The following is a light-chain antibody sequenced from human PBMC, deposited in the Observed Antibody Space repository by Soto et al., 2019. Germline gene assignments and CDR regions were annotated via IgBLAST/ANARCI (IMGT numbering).Light chain of an antibody. CDR2: DAS. Sequence: DIQMTQSPSILSASVGDRVTIPCRSSQSIRRWLAWYQQKPGKAPKLLIFDASTLESGVPSRFSGRGSETEFTLTISSLQPDDFATYYCQQYNSYSPATFGQGTKVDIK. CDR1: QSIRRW. J-gene: IGKJ1*01. V-gene: IGKV1-5*01. CDR3: QQYNSYSPAT.